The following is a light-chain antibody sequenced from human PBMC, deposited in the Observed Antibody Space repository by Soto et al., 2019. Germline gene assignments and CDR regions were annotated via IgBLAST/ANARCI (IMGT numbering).Light chain of an antibody. CDR1: QSVSSW. Sequence: DIQMTQSPSTLPASVGDRVTITCRASQSVSSWLAWYQQKPGRAPKLLIYKASRLESGVPSRFSGSGSGTEFTLTISSLEPEDFAVYYCQQRGNWPPGFTFGPGTKVDI. J-gene: IGKJ3*01. CDR2: KAS. V-gene: IGKV1-5*03. CDR3: QQRGNWPPGFT.